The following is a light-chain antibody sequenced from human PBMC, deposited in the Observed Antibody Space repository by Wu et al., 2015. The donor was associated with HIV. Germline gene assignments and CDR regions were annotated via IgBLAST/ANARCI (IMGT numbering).Light chain of an antibody. V-gene: IGKV3-15*01. J-gene: IGKJ2*03. CDR1: QSVSSN. CDR3: QHYNNWTPYS. Sequence: EIVMTQSPATLSVSPGERATLSCRASQSVSSNLAWYQQEPGLAPRLLIYGASTRATGIPARFSGSGSGTEFTLSISSLRSEDIAVYFCQHYNNWTPYSFGQGTKLEIK. CDR2: GAS.